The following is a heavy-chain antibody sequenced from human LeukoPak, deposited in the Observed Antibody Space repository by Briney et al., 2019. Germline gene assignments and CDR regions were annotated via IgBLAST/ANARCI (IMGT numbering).Heavy chain of an antibody. CDR2: ISYDGSNK. CDR1: GFTFSSYA. D-gene: IGHD6-19*01. V-gene: IGHV3-30-3*01. CDR3: ARDREQWLHAFDI. Sequence: PGGSLRLSCAASGFTFSSYAMHWVRQAPGKGLEWVAVISYDGSNKYYADSVKGRFTISRDNSKNTLYLQMNGLRAEDTAVYYCARDREQWLHAFDIWGQGTMVTVSS. J-gene: IGHJ3*02.